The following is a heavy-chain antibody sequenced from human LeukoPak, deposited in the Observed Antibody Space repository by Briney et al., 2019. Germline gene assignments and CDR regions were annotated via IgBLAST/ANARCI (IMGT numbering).Heavy chain of an antibody. V-gene: IGHV3-13*04. CDR1: GFIFSDHD. J-gene: IGHJ4*02. CDR2: IGTAGDT. D-gene: IGHD3-22*01. Sequence: GGSLRLSCVASGFIFSDHDMYWVRQATGKGLEWVSSIGTAGDTYYPDAVKGRFTVSRDNAKNSLYLQMNSLRAEDTAVYYCARSNYYDSSGYYFDYWGQGTLVTVSS. CDR3: ARSNYYDSSGYYFDY.